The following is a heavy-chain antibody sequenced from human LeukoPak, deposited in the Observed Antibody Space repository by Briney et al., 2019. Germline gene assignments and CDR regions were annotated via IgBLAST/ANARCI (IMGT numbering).Heavy chain of an antibody. D-gene: IGHD4-11*01. Sequence: ASVKVSCKVSGYTLTELSMHWVRQAPGKGLEWMGGFDPEDGETIYAQKFQGRVTMTEDTSTDTAYMELSSLRSEDTAVYYCATWMTTVTTGAFDIWGQGTMVTVSS. J-gene: IGHJ3*02. CDR3: ATWMTTVTTGAFDI. CDR1: GYTLTELS. V-gene: IGHV1-24*01. CDR2: FDPEDGET.